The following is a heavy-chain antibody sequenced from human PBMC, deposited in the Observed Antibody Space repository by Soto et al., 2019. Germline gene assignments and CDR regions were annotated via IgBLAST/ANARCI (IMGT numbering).Heavy chain of an antibody. V-gene: IGHV4-31*03. CDR2: IYYSGST. D-gene: IGHD2-15*01. J-gene: IGHJ5*02. Sequence: SETLSLTCTVSGGSISSGGYYWSWIRQHPGKGLEWIGYIYYSGSTYYNPSLKSRVTISVDTSKNQFSLKLSSVTAADTAVYYCARGQYCSGGSCYHPWGQGTLVTVSS. CDR1: GGSISSGGYY. CDR3: ARGQYCSGGSCYHP.